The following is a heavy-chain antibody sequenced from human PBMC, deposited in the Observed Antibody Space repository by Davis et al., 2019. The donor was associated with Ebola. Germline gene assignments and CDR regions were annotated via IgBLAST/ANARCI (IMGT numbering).Heavy chain of an antibody. V-gene: IGHV3-23*01. CDR1: GFMLTSYV. Sequence: GGSLRLSCAASGFMLTSYVVSWVRQAPGAGLELVANMSTSGSKTDYGDSVKGRFTISRDNSKNILFLQMDSLRAEDTAVYYCAKKIPGNNPFDSWGRGTLVTVSS. D-gene: IGHD1-14*01. J-gene: IGHJ4*02. CDR2: MSTSGSKT. CDR3: AKKIPGNNPFDS.